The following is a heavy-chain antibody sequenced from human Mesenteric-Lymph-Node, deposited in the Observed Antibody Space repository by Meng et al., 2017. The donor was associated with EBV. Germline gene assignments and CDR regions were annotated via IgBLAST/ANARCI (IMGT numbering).Heavy chain of an antibody. CDR1: GFSLRTNRGA. Sequence: HIPLTESGPTLVTPTQTLTLTCTFSGFSLRTNRGAVGWIRQPPGKGLEWLALIYWDDDKRYSPSLKSRLTITKDTSKNQVVLSMTNMDPVDTGTYFCAHSDVGIIPFDSWGQGTLVTVSS. D-gene: IGHD1-26*01. J-gene: IGHJ4*02. CDR2: IYWDDDK. CDR3: AHSDVGIIPFDS. V-gene: IGHV2-5*02.